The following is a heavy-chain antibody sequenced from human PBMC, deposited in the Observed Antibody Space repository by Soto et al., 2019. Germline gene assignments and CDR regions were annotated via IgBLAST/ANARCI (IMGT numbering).Heavy chain of an antibody. CDR1: GFTFSSYG. V-gene: IGHV3-30*18. J-gene: IGHJ6*02. CDR2: ISYDGSNK. D-gene: IGHD2-15*01. CDR3: AKEHGGGGSMDV. Sequence: QVQLVESGGGVVQPGRSLRLSCAASGFTFSSYGMHWVRQAPGKGLEWVAVISYDGSNKYYADSVKGRFTISRDNSKNTLYLQMNSLRAADTAVYYCAKEHGGGGSMDVWGQGTTVTVSS.